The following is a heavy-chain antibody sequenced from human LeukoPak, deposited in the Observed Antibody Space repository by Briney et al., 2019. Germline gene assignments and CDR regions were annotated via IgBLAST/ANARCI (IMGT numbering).Heavy chain of an antibody. CDR1: GGSISSYY. V-gene: IGHV4-59*12. Sequence: SETLSLTCTVSGGSISSYYWSWIRQPPGKGLEWIGYIYYSGSTNYNPSLKSRVTISVDKSKNQFSLKLSSVTAADTAVYYCARDATHAFDIWGQGTMVTVSS. CDR3: ARDATHAFDI. J-gene: IGHJ3*02. CDR2: IYYSGST.